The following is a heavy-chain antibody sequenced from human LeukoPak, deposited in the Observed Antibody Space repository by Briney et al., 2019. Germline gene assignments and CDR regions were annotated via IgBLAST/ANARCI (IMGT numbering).Heavy chain of an antibody. CDR3: ARGGPSYGDYGY. CDR1: GGSISSYY. J-gene: IGHJ4*02. V-gene: IGHV4-59*01. CDR2: IYYSGST. D-gene: IGHD4-17*01. Sequence: PSETLSLTCTVSGGSISSYYWSWIRQPPGKGLEWIGYIYYSGSTNYNPSLKSRVTISVDTSKNQFSLKLSSVTAADTAVYYCARGGPSYGDYGYWSQGTLVTVSS.